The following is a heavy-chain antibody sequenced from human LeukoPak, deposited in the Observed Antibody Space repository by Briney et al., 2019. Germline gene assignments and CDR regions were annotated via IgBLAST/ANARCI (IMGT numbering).Heavy chain of an antibody. CDR2: INTNTGNP. J-gene: IGHJ6*02. CDR1: GYTFTSYA. D-gene: IGHD6-19*01. V-gene: IGHV7-4-1*02. Sequence: ASVKVSCKASGYTFTSYAMNWVRQAPGQGLEWMGWINTNTGNPTYAQGFTGRFVFSLDTSVSTAYLQISSLKAEDTAVYYCARDLSHRSGWDDYYYYGMDVWGQGTTVTASS. CDR3: ARDLSHRSGWDDYYYYGMDV.